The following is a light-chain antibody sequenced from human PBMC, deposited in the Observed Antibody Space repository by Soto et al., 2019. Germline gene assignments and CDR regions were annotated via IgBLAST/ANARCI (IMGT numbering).Light chain of an antibody. CDR1: QDINNY. J-gene: IGKJ1*01. CDR2: DAS. CDR3: QHYNSYSEA. Sequence: DIQMTPSPSSLSVSIGDRVTITCQASQDINNYLNWFQQKPGKAPKLLIFDASYLETGVPSRFSGSGSGTEFTLTISSLQPDDFATYYCQHYNSYSEAFGQGTKVDI. V-gene: IGKV1-33*01.